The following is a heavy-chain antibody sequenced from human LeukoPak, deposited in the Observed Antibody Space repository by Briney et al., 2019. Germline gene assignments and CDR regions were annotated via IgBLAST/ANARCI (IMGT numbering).Heavy chain of an antibody. V-gene: IGHV3-30*18. Sequence: PGGSLRLSCAASGFTFSSYGMHWARQAPGKGLEWVAVISYDGSNKYYADSVKGRFTISRDNSKNTLYLQMNSLRAEGTAVYYCAKEGITFGGVIAIYYFDYWGQGTLVTVSS. D-gene: IGHD3-16*02. CDR3: AKEGITFGGVIAIYYFDY. CDR1: GFTFSSYG. J-gene: IGHJ4*02. CDR2: ISYDGSNK.